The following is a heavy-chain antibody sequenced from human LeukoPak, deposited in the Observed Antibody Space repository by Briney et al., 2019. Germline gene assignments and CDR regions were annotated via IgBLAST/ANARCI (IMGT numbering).Heavy chain of an antibody. V-gene: IGHV3-30*02. Sequence: GGSLRLSCAASGFTFSSYGMHWVRQAPGKGLEWVAFIRYDGSNKYYADSVKGRFTISRDNSKNTLYLQMNSLRAEDTAVYYCAKDKDIVAVPAAHPLNWFDPWGQGTLVTVSS. D-gene: IGHD2-2*01. CDR1: GFTFSSYG. CDR3: AKDKDIVAVPAAHPLNWFDP. CDR2: IRYDGSNK. J-gene: IGHJ5*02.